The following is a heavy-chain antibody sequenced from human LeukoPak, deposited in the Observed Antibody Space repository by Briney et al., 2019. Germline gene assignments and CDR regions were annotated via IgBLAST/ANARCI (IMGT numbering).Heavy chain of an antibody. V-gene: IGHV4-4*07. CDR3: ARDCFSSTCYDY. CDR1: GGSVSSYY. Sequence: SETLSLTCTVSGGSVSSYYWSWIRQSVGKGLEWIGRIYSSGSTNYNPSLKSRVTLSVDTSKNQFSLKLRSVNAADTAVYYCARDCFSSTCYDYWGQGTLVTVSS. D-gene: IGHD2-2*01. CDR2: IYSSGST. J-gene: IGHJ4*02.